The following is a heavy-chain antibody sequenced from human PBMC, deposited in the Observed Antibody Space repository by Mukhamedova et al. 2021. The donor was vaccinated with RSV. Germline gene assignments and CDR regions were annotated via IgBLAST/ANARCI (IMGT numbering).Heavy chain of an antibody. CDR2: ISYDGSNK. CDR1: SSYA. Sequence: SSYAMHWVRQAPGKGLEWVAVISYDGSNKYYAASVKGRFTISRDNSKNTLYLQMNSLRAEDTAVYYCSRDMVVVPVATLDYWGQ. D-gene: IGHD2-2*01. CDR3: SRDMVVVPVATLDY. J-gene: IGHJ4*02. V-gene: IGHV3-30-3*01.